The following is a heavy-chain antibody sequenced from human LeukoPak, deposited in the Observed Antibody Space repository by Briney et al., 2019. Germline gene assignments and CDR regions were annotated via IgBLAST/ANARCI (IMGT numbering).Heavy chain of an antibody. CDR3: ARGNLWDYRRYYCYMDV. V-gene: IGHV4-34*01. D-gene: IGHD4-11*01. CDR1: GGSFSGYY. CDR2: INHSGST. Sequence: PSETLSLTCAVYGGSFSGYYWSWIRQPPGKGLEWIGEINHSGSTNYNPSLKSRVTISVDTSKNQFSLKLSSVTAADTAVYYCARGNLWDYRRYYCYMDVWGKGTTVTVSS. J-gene: IGHJ6*03.